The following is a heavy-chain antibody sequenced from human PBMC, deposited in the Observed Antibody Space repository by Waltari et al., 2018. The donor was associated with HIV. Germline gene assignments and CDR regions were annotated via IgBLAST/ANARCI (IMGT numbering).Heavy chain of an antibody. Sequence: QVQMVKSGAEVKKPGASVKVSCKASGYTFTGYYMHWVGQAPGQGLEWMGWISPNSGGTNYAQKFQGRVTMTRDTSISTAYMELSRLRSDDTAVYYCARERYDFWSGYYWYFDLWGRGTLVTVSS. CDR1: GYTFTGYY. D-gene: IGHD3-3*01. V-gene: IGHV1-2*02. CDR2: ISPNSGGT. CDR3: ARERYDFWSGYYWYFDL. J-gene: IGHJ2*01.